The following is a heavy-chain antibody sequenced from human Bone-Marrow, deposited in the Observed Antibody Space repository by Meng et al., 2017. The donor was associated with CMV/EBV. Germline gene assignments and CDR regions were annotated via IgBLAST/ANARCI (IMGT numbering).Heavy chain of an antibody. CDR2: ISGSGGST. Sequence: GGSLRLSCAASGFTFSSYAMSWVRQAPGKGLEWVSAISGSGGSTYYADSVKGRFTISRDNSKNTLYLQMNSLRAEDTAVYYCAKGHLRSDYSFYYYYGMDVWGQGTTVTVSS. CDR1: GFTFSSYA. CDR3: AKGHLRSDYSFYYYYGMDV. J-gene: IGHJ6*02. V-gene: IGHV3-23*01. D-gene: IGHD3-3*02.